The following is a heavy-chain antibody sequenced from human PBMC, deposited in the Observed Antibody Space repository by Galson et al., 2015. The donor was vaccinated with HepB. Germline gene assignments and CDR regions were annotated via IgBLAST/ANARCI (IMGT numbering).Heavy chain of an antibody. D-gene: IGHD5-24*01. J-gene: IGHJ4*02. Sequence: SLRLSCAVSGFPFSRNWMTWVRQAPGKGLEWVATMKQDGSGKFYVDSVKGRFTISRDNAKNSLYLQMNSLRVEDTAVYYCARDDGFWGQGTPVTVSS. CDR1: GFPFSRNW. CDR3: ARDDGF. CDR2: MKQDGSGK. V-gene: IGHV3-7*01.